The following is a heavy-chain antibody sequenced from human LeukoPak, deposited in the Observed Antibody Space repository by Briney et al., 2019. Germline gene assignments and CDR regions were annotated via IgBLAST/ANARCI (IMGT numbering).Heavy chain of an antibody. CDR2: IRYDGSNK. V-gene: IGHV3-30*02. CDR3: AKALKSLWFGGLFDSPGELTLDV. D-gene: IGHD3-10*01. Sequence: GGSLRLSCAGSGFTFNNYAMHWVRQAPGKGLEWVAFIRYDGSNKYYADSVKGRFTISRDNSKNTLYLQMNSLRAEDTAVYYCAKALKSLWFGGLFDSPGELTLDVWGKGTTVTVSS. CDR1: GFTFNNYA. J-gene: IGHJ6*04.